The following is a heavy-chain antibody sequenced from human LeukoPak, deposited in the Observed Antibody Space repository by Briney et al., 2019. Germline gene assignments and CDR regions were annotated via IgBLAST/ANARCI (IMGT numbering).Heavy chain of an antibody. CDR1: GFTFSSFW. D-gene: IGHD2-21*01. Sequence: GGSLRLSCAASGFTFSSFWLQWVRQAPGKGLVWVSRINSDGSTITYADSVKGRFTISRDNARNTLYLQMNSLRAEDTAVYYCARVTVSSSEVIFDYWGQGSLVTVSS. V-gene: IGHV3-74*01. CDR3: ARVTVSSSEVIFDY. CDR2: INSDGSTI. J-gene: IGHJ4*02.